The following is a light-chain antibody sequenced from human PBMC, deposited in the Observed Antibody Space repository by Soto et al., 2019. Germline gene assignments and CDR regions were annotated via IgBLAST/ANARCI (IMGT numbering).Light chain of an antibody. V-gene: IGLV2-14*03. J-gene: IGLJ3*02. CDR3: SSYTTTSTRV. Sequence: QSVLTQPASVSGSPGQSITISCTGASSDIGAYDYVSWYQHHPGKAPKLMIYDVSNRPSGVSDRFSGSKSGNTASLTISGLQAEDEADYYCSSYTTTSTRVFGGGTKLTV. CDR2: DVS. CDR1: SSDIGAYDY.